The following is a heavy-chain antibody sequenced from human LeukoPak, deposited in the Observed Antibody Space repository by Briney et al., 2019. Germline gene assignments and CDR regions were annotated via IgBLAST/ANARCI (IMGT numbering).Heavy chain of an antibody. D-gene: IGHD1-26*01. CDR3: ARKISGSSTHAFDI. Sequence: QTGGSLRLSCAASGFTFSSYSMNWVRQAPGKGLEWVSYISSSSSTIYYADSVKGRFTISRDNAKNSLYLQMNSLRAEDTAVYYCARKISGSSTHAFDIWGQGTMVTVSS. J-gene: IGHJ3*02. CDR2: ISSSSSTI. CDR1: GFTFSSYS. V-gene: IGHV3-48*04.